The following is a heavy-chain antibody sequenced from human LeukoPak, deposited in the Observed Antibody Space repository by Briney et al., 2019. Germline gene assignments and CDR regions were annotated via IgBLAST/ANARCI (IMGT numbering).Heavy chain of an antibody. Sequence: ASVKVSCKASGYTFTSYDINWLRQAAGQGLEWMGWMNPNSGSTGYAQNFQGRVTMTRNTSISTAYMELSSPRSEDTAVYYCARGRVGRTMWYWGRGTLVTVSS. CDR3: ARGRVGRTMWY. V-gene: IGHV1-8*01. J-gene: IGHJ4*02. CDR2: MNPNSGST. D-gene: IGHD2-15*01. CDR1: GYTFTSYD.